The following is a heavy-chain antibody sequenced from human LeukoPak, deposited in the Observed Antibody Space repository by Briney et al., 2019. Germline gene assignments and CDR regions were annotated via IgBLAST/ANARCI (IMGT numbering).Heavy chain of an antibody. CDR3: ARVVGLTGYSSSWYSSAFDI. CDR2: IIPIFGTT. CDR1: GGTFSSYA. Sequence: SVKVSCKASGGTFSSYAISWVRQAPGQGLEWMGGIIPIFGTTNYAQKFQDRVTITADKSTSTAYMELSSLRSEDTAVYYCARVVGLTGYSSSWYSSAFDIWGQGTMVTVSS. D-gene: IGHD6-13*01. J-gene: IGHJ3*02. V-gene: IGHV1-69*06.